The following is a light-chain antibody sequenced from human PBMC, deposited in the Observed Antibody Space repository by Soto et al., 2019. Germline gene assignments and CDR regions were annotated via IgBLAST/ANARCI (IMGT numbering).Light chain of an antibody. Sequence: ETVMTHSPATLSVSPGERATLSCRASQSVSSNYLAWYQQKPGRAPRLLIYGASSRATGIPDRFSGSGSGTDFSLTISRLEPEDVAVYYCQQYGSSPLTFGGGTKVDI. CDR1: QSVSSNY. V-gene: IGKV3-20*01. CDR3: QQYGSSPLT. CDR2: GAS. J-gene: IGKJ4*01.